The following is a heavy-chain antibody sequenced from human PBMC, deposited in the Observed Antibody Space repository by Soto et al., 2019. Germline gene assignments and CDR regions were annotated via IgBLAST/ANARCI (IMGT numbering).Heavy chain of an antibody. Sequence: GASVKVSCKASGGTFSSYAISWVRQAPGQGLEWMGGIIPIFGTANYAQKFQGRVTITADESTSTAYMELSSLRSEDTAVYYCERVGVGCSGGSCNDYCGQGPLVTVYS. D-gene: IGHD2-15*01. V-gene: IGHV1-69*13. CDR3: ERVGVGCSGGSCNDY. CDR2: IIPIFGTA. CDR1: GGTFSSYA. J-gene: IGHJ4*02.